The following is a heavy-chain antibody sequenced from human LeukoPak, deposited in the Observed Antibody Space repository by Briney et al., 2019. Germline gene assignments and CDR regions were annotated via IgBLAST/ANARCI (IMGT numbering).Heavy chain of an antibody. V-gene: IGHV3-23*01. Sequence: PGGSLRLSCAASGFTFSTCEMTWVRQAPGKGLEWVAAVSGSGVSTRDADSVKGRFTISRDNSKNTLYLQMSSLRAEDTAVYYCAKDHMSSPVTYGYSFDSWGQGTLVTVSS. CDR3: AKDHMSSPVTYGYSFDS. CDR2: VSGSGVST. J-gene: IGHJ4*02. D-gene: IGHD5-18*01. CDR1: GFTFSTCE.